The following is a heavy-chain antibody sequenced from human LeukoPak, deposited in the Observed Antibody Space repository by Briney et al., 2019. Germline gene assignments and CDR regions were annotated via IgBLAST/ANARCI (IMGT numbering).Heavy chain of an antibody. CDR2: IYPGNSDA. CDR1: GYSFSSYW. Sequence: GESLKISSKGSGYSFSSYWIAWVRQMPGKGLEWMGIIYPGNSDARYSPSSEGQVTISADKSISTAYLQWSSLKASDTATYYCARRSYSSGPNWFDPWGQGTLVSVSS. V-gene: IGHV5-51*01. D-gene: IGHD6-19*01. CDR3: ARRSYSSGPNWFDP. J-gene: IGHJ5*02.